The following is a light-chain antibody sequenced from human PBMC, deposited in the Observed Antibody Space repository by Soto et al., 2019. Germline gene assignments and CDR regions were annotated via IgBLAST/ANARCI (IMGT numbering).Light chain of an antibody. CDR3: QQYSNWPRT. CDR1: QSVNSD. CDR2: GAS. V-gene: IGKV3-15*01. J-gene: IGKJ1*01. Sequence: EIVMTQSPATLSVSPGETATLSCRASQSVNSDLAWLQQKPGQSPRLLIYGASTRATGVPARFSGSGFGTEFTLTISSLQSEDFAVYYCQQYSNWPRTFGQGT.